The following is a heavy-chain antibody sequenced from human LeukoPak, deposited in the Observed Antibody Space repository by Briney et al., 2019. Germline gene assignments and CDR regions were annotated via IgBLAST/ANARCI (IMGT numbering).Heavy chain of an antibody. Sequence: ASVKVSCKASGYTFTSYYMHWVRQAPGQGLEWMGIINPSGGSTSYAQKFQGRVTMTRDTSTSTVYMELSSLRPEDTAVYYCARDLYYDFWSGYYSYYYGMDVWGQGTTVTVSS. CDR1: GYTFTSYY. CDR3: ARDLYYDFWSGYYSYYYGMDV. J-gene: IGHJ6*02. D-gene: IGHD3-3*01. CDR2: INPSGGST. V-gene: IGHV1-46*01.